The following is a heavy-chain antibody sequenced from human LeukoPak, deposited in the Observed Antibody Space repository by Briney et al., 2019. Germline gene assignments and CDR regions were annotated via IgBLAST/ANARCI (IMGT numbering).Heavy chain of an antibody. Sequence: GGSLRLSCAASGFSFSYYGIHWVRQAPGKGLEWVALISYDGSDKYFADPVKGRFSISRDNSQNTLYLQMNSLRAEDTAIYYCAKDMRPYSGDRSFLFDQWGQGTLVIVSS. CDR1: GFSFSYYG. V-gene: IGHV3-30*18. CDR3: AKDMRPYSGDRSFLFDQ. CDR2: ISYDGSDK. J-gene: IGHJ4*02. D-gene: IGHD1-26*01.